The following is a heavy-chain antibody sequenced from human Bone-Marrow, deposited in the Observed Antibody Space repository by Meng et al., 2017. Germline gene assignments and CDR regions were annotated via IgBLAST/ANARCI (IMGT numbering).Heavy chain of an antibody. CDR3: AGRAMGAAAYDY. J-gene: IGHJ4*02. D-gene: IGHD6-13*01. Sequence: EVQLVEHGGGLLQPGKSLRISCAASGFTVSGNYRTWVRQAPGKGLEWVSFIYGDGSTFYADSVKGRFTISRDNSKNPVYLQMNSPRLEDTAVYYCAGRAMGAAAYDYWGQGTLVTVSS. CDR2: IYGDGST. V-gene: IGHV3-53*01. CDR1: GFTVSGNY.